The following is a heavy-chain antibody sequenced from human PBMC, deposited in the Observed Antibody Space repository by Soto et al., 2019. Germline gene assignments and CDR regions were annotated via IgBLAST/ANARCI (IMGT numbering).Heavy chain of an antibody. Sequence: PGGSLRLSCAASGFAFSDYYMSWIRQAPGKGLEWVSYISSSGSTIYYADSVKGRFTISRDNAKNSLYLQMNSLRAEDTAVYYCARDGGGLRFLEWLSYGMDVWGQGTTVTVSS. CDR2: ISSSGSTI. CDR1: GFAFSDYY. J-gene: IGHJ6*02. D-gene: IGHD3-3*01. CDR3: ARDGGGLRFLEWLSYGMDV. V-gene: IGHV3-11*01.